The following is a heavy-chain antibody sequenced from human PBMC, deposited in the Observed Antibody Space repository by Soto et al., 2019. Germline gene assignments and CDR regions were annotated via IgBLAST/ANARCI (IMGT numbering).Heavy chain of an antibody. V-gene: IGHV1-46*03. CDR3: ANRGDGFDF. D-gene: IGHD3-10*01. J-gene: IGHJ3*01. CDR1: GFTFPIYY. Sequence: QVQLVQSGAEVKKPGASVIISCKASGFTFPIYYIHWVRQAPGQGLEWVGVLNPSGGTTNYAQKLQGRVTMTRDTSTSTVYMGLSSLRSEDTAVYYCANRGDGFDFWGQGTMVTVSS. CDR2: LNPSGGTT.